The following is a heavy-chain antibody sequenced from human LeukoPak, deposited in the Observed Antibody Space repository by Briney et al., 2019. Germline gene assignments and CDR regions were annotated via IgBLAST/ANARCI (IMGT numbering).Heavy chain of an antibody. CDR1: GFTFSGYA. V-gene: IGHV3-7*02. D-gene: IGHD2-2*01. Sequence: GGSLRLSCAASGFTFSGYAMSWVRQAPGKGLEWVANIKQDGSEKYYVDSVKGRFTISRDNAKNSLYLQMNSLRAEDTAVYNCARTAGYSSIVFDIWGQGTMVTVSS. CDR3: ARTAGYSSIVFDI. J-gene: IGHJ3*02. CDR2: IKQDGSEK.